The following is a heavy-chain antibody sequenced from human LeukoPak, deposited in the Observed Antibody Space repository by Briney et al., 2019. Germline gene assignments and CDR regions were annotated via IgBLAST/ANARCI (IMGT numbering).Heavy chain of an antibody. Sequence: TETLSLTCTVSGGSISSYYWSWIRQPPGKGLEWIGYIYYSGSTNYNPSLKSRVTISVDTSKNQFSLKLNSVTAADTAVYYCARGYDFWSGYYFDYWGQGTLVTVSS. CDR2: IYYSGST. CDR3: ARGYDFWSGYYFDY. J-gene: IGHJ4*02. V-gene: IGHV4-59*01. CDR1: GGSISSYY. D-gene: IGHD3-3*01.